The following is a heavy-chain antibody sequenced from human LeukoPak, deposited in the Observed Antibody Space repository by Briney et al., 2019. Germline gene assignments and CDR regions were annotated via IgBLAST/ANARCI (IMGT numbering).Heavy chain of an antibody. V-gene: IGHV4-59*01. Sequence: SETLSLTCTVSGGSISSYYWSWIRQPPGKGLEWIGYIYYSGSTNYNPSLKSRVTISVDTSENQFSLKLSSVTAADTAVYYCARVPYCSSTSCPRAFDIWGQGTMVTVSS. J-gene: IGHJ3*02. CDR2: IYYSGST. CDR1: GGSISSYY. CDR3: ARVPYCSSTSCPRAFDI. D-gene: IGHD2-2*01.